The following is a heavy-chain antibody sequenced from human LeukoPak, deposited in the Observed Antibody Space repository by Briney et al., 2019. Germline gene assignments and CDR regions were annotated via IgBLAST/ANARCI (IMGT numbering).Heavy chain of an antibody. D-gene: IGHD3-16*01. CDR1: GFTFSSYG. J-gene: IGHJ4*02. V-gene: IGHV3-33*06. Sequence: GGALRLSCAASGFTFSSYGMHWVRQAPGKGLEWVAVIWYDGSNKYYADSVKGRFTISRDNSKNTLYLQMNSLRAEDTAVYYCAKGTITFGGAYYFDYWGQGTLVTVSS. CDR3: AKGTITFGGAYYFDY. CDR2: IWYDGSNK.